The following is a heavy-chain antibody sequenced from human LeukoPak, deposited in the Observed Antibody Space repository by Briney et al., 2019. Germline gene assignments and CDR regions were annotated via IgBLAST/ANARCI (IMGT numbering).Heavy chain of an antibody. J-gene: IGHJ4*02. CDR1: GGSISSYY. CDR2: IYTSGST. V-gene: IGHV4-4*07. D-gene: IGHD6-13*01. CDR3: ARVHSSSWYLTFDY. Sequence: SETLALTCTVSGGSISSYYWSWIRQPAGEGLEWIGRIYTSGSTNYNPSLKSRVTMSVDTSKNQFSLKLSSVTAADTAVYYCARVHSSSWYLTFDYWGQGTLVTVSS.